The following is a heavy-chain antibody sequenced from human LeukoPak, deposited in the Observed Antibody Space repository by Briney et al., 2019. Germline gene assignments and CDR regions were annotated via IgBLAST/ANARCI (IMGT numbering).Heavy chain of an antibody. J-gene: IGHJ4*02. CDR2: IKQDGSEK. CDR1: GFTFTHSW. CDR3: VRALGSSSADY. D-gene: IGHD6-6*01. V-gene: IGHV3-7*01. Sequence: GGSLRLSCAASGFTFTHSWMSWVRQAPGKGLEWGANIKQDGSEKYYVDSVEGRFTISRDNAKNSVSLQMNSLRGEDTAVYYCVRALGSSSADYWGQGTLVTVSS.